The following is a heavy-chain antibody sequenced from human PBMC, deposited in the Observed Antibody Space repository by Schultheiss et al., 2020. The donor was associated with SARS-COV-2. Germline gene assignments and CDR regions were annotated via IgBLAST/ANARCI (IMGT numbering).Heavy chain of an antibody. D-gene: IGHD1-26*01. Sequence: GGSLRLSCAASGFTFSSYWMSWVRQAPGKGLEWVANIKQDGSEKYYVDSVKGRFTVSRDNSRNTLYLQMNSLRAEDTAVYYCARGVGGWFDPWGQGTLVTVSS. CDR2: IKQDGSEK. CDR1: GFTFSSYW. CDR3: ARGVGGWFDP. J-gene: IGHJ5*02. V-gene: IGHV3-7*01.